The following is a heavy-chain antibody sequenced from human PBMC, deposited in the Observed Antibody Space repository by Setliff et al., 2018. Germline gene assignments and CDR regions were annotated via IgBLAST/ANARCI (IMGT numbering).Heavy chain of an antibody. CDR3: ARSTNYGMRFWFDN. J-gene: IGHJ4*02. V-gene: IGHV1-2*02. CDR2: INPDTGDA. CDR1: GNIFTGHF. D-gene: IGHD1-7*01. Sequence: ASVKVSCKTSGNIFTGHFLHWVRQAPGQGLEWMGWINPDTGDAHYPVNFQGRVTMTRDTSISTGSMELSRLRSDDTAVHFCARSTNYGMRFWFDNWGQGALVTVSS.